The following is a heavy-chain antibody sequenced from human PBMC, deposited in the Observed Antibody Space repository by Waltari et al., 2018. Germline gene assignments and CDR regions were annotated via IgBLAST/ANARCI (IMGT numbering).Heavy chain of an antibody. CDR1: GFTVSSNY. V-gene: IGHV3-66*01. J-gene: IGHJ4*02. CDR2: IYSGGRT. CDR3: TRDAGAVAAEGDY. Sequence: EVQLVESGGGLVQPGGSLRLACAASGFTVSSNYMSWVRQAPGKGVEWVSLIYSGGRTYYADSVKGRFTIARDNSKNTLYLQMNSLRAEDTAVYYCTRDAGAVAAEGDYWGQGTLVTVSS. D-gene: IGHD6-19*01.